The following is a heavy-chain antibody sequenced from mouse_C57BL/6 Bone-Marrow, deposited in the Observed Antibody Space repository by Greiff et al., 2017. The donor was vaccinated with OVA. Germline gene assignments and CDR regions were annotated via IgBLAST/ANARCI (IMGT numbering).Heavy chain of an antibody. CDR2: IYPGSGNT. V-gene: IGHV1-66*01. CDR1: GYSFTSYY. Sequence: QVQLKQSGPELVKPGASVKISCKASGYSFTSYYIHWVKQRPGQGLEWIGWIYPGSGNTKYNEKFKGKATLTADTSSSTAYMQLSSLTSEDSAVYYSARERGPYGNFYAMDYWGQGTSVTVSS. J-gene: IGHJ4*01. D-gene: IGHD2-1*01. CDR3: ARERGPYGNFYAMDY.